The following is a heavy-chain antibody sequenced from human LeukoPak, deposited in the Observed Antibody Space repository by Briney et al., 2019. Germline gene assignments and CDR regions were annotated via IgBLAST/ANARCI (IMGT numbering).Heavy chain of an antibody. Sequence: ASVTVSCKVSGYTLTELSMHWVLQAPGKGLEWMGGFDPEDGETIYAQKFQGRVTMTEDTSTDTAYMELSSLRSEDTAVYYCATVTHDAFDIWGQGTMVTVSS. CDR2: FDPEDGET. CDR3: ATVTHDAFDI. CDR1: GYTLTELS. D-gene: IGHD2-21*02. V-gene: IGHV1-24*01. J-gene: IGHJ3*02.